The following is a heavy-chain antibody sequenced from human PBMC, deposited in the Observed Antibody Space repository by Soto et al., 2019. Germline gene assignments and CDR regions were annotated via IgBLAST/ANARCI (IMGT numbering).Heavy chain of an antibody. D-gene: IGHD3-10*01. CDR3: ATVYGSGTYFGDYYGIAV. J-gene: IGHJ6*02. Sequence: QVQLLQSGAEVKKPGASVKVSCKTSAYSFTSYGFTWVRQAPGEGLEWMRWISADTSHTNYAQKFQGRVTMTKDTSTRPAYMDLRSPRSDATAVYYCATVYGSGTYFGDYYGIAVWGQWATVTVSS. CDR2: ISADTSHT. V-gene: IGHV1-18*01. CDR1: AYSFTSYG.